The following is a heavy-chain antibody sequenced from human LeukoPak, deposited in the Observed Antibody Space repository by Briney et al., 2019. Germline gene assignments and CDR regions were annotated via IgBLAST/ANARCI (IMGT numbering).Heavy chain of an antibody. D-gene: IGHD2-21*02. CDR1: GGSISSSTSY. J-gene: IGHJ4*02. Sequence: SETLSLTCTVSGGSISSSTSYWGWTRQPPGKGLEWIGYIYYSGRTYYNPSLKSRLTISVDTSKNQFSLKLSSVTAADTAVYYCASPRVTTYYFDYWGQGTLVAVSS. V-gene: IGHV4-39*01. CDR2: IYYSGRT. CDR3: ASPRVTTYYFDY.